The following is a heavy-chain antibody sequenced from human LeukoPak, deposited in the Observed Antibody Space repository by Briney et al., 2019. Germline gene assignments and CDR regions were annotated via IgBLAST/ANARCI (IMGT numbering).Heavy chain of an antibody. D-gene: IGHD3-3*01. CDR2: ISSSGSTI. V-gene: IGHV3-11*01. CDR3: ASYDFWSGSIDY. J-gene: IGHJ4*02. Sequence: PGRSLRLSCAASGFTFSDYYMSWIRQAPGKGLEWVSYISSSGSTIYYADSVKGRFTISRDNAKNSLYLQMNSLRAEDTAVYYCASYDFWSGSIDYWGQGTLVTVSS. CDR1: GFTFSDYY.